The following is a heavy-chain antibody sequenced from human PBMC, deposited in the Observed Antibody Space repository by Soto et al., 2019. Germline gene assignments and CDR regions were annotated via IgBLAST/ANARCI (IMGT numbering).Heavy chain of an antibody. CDR3: ANSDIAAAGTAFDI. Sequence: GGSLRLSCAASGFTFSSYGMHWVRQAPGRGLEWVAVISYDGSNKYYADSVKGRFTISRDNSKNTLYLQMNSLRAEDTAVYYCANSDIAAAGTAFDIWGQGTMVTVSS. CDR1: GFTFSSYG. J-gene: IGHJ3*02. CDR2: ISYDGSNK. D-gene: IGHD6-13*01. V-gene: IGHV3-30*18.